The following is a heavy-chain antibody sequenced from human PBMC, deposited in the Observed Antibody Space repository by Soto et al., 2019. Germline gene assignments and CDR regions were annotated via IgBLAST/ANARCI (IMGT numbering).Heavy chain of an antibody. CDR2: VSQDGTA. CDR3: AKDMRPDGVWDFDY. CDR1: GSTFSTYT. V-gene: IGHV3-23*01. Sequence: VQLLESGGGLAQPGGSLRLSCAASGSTFSTYTMAWVRQAPRRGPEWVAGVSQDGTAHYADSVKGRFTISRDNSRDTVYLQMITLRGEDTAVYYCAKDMRPDGVWDFDYWGQGTLVTVSS. J-gene: IGHJ4*02. D-gene: IGHD4-17*01.